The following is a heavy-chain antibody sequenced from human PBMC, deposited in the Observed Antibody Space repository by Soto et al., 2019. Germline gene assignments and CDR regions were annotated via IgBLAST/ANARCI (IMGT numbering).Heavy chain of an antibody. CDR3: AREGEYSSSSRQYYYYYGMDV. D-gene: IGHD6-6*01. V-gene: IGHV6-1*01. CDR1: GDSVSSNSAA. CDR2: TYYRSKWYN. J-gene: IGHJ6*02. Sequence: SQTLSLTCAISGDSVSSNSAAWNWIRQSPSRGLEWLGRTYYRSKWYNDYAVSVKSRITINPDTSKNQFSLQLNSVTPEDTAVYYCAREGEYSSSSRQYYYYYGMDVWGQGTTVTVSS.